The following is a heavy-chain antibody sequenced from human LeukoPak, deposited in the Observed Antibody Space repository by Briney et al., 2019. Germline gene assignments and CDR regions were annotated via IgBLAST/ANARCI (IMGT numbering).Heavy chain of an antibody. V-gene: IGHV4-4*09. D-gene: IGHD5-24*01. Sequence: SETLSLTCTVSGGSISSYYWSWIRHPPGKGLEWIGYIYTSGSTNYNPSLKSRVTISVDTSKNQFSLKLSSVTAADTAVYYCASWGGDGYKFSAHFDYWGQGTLVPVSS. CDR2: IYTSGST. J-gene: IGHJ4*02. CDR3: ASWGGDGYKFSAHFDY. CDR1: GGSISSYY.